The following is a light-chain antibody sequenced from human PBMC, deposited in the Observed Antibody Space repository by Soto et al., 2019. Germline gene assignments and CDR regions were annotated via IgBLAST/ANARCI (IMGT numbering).Light chain of an antibody. J-gene: IGLJ3*02. Sequence: QSALTQPRSVSGFPGQSVTISCTGTSIDVGGYNYDSWYQQHPGKAPKLIIYDVSKRPSGVPDRFSGSKSGNTASLTISGLQAEDEADYYCCSYAGSYTFEVFGGGTKVTVL. CDR3: CSYAGSYTFEV. CDR1: SIDVGGYNY. CDR2: DVS. V-gene: IGLV2-11*01.